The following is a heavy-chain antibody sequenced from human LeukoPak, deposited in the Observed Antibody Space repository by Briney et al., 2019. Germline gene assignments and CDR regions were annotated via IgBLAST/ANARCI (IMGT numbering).Heavy chain of an antibody. CDR1: GFRFTGYS. J-gene: IGHJ4*02. Sequence: PGGSLRLSCAASGFRFTGYSMSWVRQAPGKGLEWVSGINWNRGSIGYADSVKGRFTISRDNAKNSLFLQMNSLRAEDTALYYCAKAVGYSGTREYYFDYWGQGTLVTVSS. V-gene: IGHV3-9*01. CDR3: AKAVGYSGTREYYFDY. CDR2: INWNRGSI. D-gene: IGHD1-26*01.